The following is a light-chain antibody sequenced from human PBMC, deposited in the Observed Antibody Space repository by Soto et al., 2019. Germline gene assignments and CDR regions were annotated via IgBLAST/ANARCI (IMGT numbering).Light chain of an antibody. CDR1: SSDVGSYDL. J-gene: IGLJ3*02. Sequence: QSALTQPASVSGSPGQSITISCTGTSSDVGSYDLVSWYQQHPGKAPKLMIYEVSNRPSGVSDRFSGSKSGNTASLTISGLQAEDEADYYCCSYAGSSTFRVFGGGTKLTVL. CDR2: EVS. CDR3: CSYAGSSTFRV. V-gene: IGLV2-23*02.